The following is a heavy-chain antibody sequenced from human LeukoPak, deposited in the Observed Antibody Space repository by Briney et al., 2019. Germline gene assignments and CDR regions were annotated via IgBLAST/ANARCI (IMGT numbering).Heavy chain of an antibody. CDR1: GYTFTGYY. CDR2: INPSGGSASNPSGGST. D-gene: IGHD4/OR15-4a*01. J-gene: IGHJ4*02. CDR3: ARGGVMDYGPHFDY. V-gene: IGHV1-46*01. Sequence: ASVKVSCKASGYTFTGYYIHWVRQAPGQGLEWMGIINPSGGSASNPSGGSTTYAQKFQGRVAMTRDMSTSTVYMEISSLRSEDTAVYYCARGGVMDYGPHFDYWGQGTLVTVSS.